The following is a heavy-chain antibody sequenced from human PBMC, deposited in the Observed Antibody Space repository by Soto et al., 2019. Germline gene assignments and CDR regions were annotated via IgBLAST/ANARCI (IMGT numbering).Heavy chain of an antibody. CDR1: GYTFTDND. Sequence: APGQVSCKASGYTFTDNDVSWVRQAPGQGLARMGWMNPGSGSTRFAQTFQGSITMTPDTSTSTAYMELRSLRSEDTAVYYSARSSGGFFGIIRESSYRLDPWGQGSLVTVSS. CDR2: MNPGSGST. J-gene: IGHJ5*02. V-gene: IGHV1-8*01. CDR3: ARSSGGFFGIIRESSYRLDP. D-gene: IGHD1-26*01.